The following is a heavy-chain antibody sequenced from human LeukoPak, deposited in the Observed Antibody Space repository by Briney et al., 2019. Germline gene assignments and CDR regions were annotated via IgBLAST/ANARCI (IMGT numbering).Heavy chain of an antibody. D-gene: IGHD4-11*01. Sequence: PSETLSLTCTVSGGSISSYYWNWIRQPPGRGLEWIGYIYYSGSTKYNPSLKSRVAISVDRSKNQFSLKVSSVTAADMAVYYCATSNSGSSYYGLDVWGQGTTVTVSS. CDR1: GGSISSYY. CDR2: IYYSGST. CDR3: ATSNSGSSYYGLDV. J-gene: IGHJ6*02. V-gene: IGHV4-59*12.